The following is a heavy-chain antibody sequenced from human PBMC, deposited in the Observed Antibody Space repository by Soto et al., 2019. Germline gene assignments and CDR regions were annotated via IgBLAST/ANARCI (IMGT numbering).Heavy chain of an antibody. CDR3: ASLPGYSSSWYGRNWFDP. CDR1: GFTFSSYS. CDR2: INSSSSYI. Sequence: PGGSLRLSCAASGFTFSSYSMNWVRQAPGKGLEWVSSINSSSSYIYYADSVKGRFTISRDNAKNSLYLQMNSLRAEDMAVYYCASLPGYSSSWYGRNWFDPWGQGTLVTVSS. D-gene: IGHD6-13*01. V-gene: IGHV3-21*01. J-gene: IGHJ5*02.